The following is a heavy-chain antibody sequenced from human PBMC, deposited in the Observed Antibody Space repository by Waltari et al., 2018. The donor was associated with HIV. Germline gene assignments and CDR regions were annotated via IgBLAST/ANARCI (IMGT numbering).Heavy chain of an antibody. CDR1: GYPLSALS. CDR2: FDPKNGKP. J-gene: IGHJ4*02. CDR3: VTLYNESPLYSDF. Sequence: QLIHSTSELQRPGASVTISCKVSGYPLSALSMQWVRQGRGQRLEWMGGFDPKNGKPVYSQRFWGRVSLAEDTSEDTAFLELNRLTSDDTAVYYCVTLYNESPLYSDFWGQGTLVTV. D-gene: IGHD3-10*01. V-gene: IGHV1-24*01.